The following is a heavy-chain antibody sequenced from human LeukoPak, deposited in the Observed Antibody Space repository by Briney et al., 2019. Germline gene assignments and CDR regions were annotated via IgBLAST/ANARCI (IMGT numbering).Heavy chain of an antibody. Sequence: SETLSLTCTVSGGSVSSGSYYWSWIRQAPGKGLEWIGYIYSDGTTSYSPSLRSRVTISIDTSRNQFSLKLSFVTAADAAVYYCARDTRSYDTSGYYYFDYWGQGALVTVSS. CDR2: IYSDGTT. J-gene: IGHJ4*02. CDR1: GGSVSSGSYY. D-gene: IGHD3-22*01. CDR3: ARDTRSYDTSGYYYFDY. V-gene: IGHV4-61*01.